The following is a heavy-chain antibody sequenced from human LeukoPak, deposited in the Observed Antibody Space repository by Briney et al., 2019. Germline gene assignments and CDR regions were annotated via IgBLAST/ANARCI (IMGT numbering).Heavy chain of an antibody. CDR3: ARAGRGYSYGYYWFDP. J-gene: IGHJ5*02. V-gene: IGHV4-4*07. Sequence: SETLSLTCTVSGGSISSYYWSWIRQPAGKGLEWIGRIYTSGCTNYNPSLKSRVTMSVDTSKNQFSLKLSSVTAADTAVYYGARAGRGYSYGYYWFDPWGQGTLVTVSS. D-gene: IGHD5-18*01. CDR2: IYTSGCT. CDR1: GGSISSYY.